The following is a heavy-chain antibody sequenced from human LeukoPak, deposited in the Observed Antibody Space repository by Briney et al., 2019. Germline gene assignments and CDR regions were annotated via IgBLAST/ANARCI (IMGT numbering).Heavy chain of an antibody. CDR3: ARGSSDYYYYYMDV. J-gene: IGHJ6*03. D-gene: IGHD1-26*01. Sequence: SETLSLTCTVSGGSISSYYWSWIRQPPGKGLEWIGYIYYSGSTNYNPSLKSRVTISVDTSKNQFSLKLSSVTAADTAVYYCARGSSDYYYYYMDVWGKGTTVTVSS. CDR1: GGSISSYY. CDR2: IYYSGST. V-gene: IGHV4-59*01.